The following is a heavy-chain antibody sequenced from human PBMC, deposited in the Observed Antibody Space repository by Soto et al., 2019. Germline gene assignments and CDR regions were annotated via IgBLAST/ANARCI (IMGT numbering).Heavy chain of an antibody. J-gene: IGHJ3*02. CDR3: ARVFYDSSGYYPTWDAFDM. Sequence: QVQLVESGGGVVQPGRSLRLSCAASGFTFSSYGMQWVRQAPGKGLEWVAVIWYDGSNKYYADSVRGRFTISRDNSKNTLYLQMNSLRAEDTAVYYCARVFYDSSGYYPTWDAFDMWGQGTMVTGSS. CDR2: IWYDGSNK. V-gene: IGHV3-33*01. CDR1: GFTFSSYG. D-gene: IGHD3-22*01.